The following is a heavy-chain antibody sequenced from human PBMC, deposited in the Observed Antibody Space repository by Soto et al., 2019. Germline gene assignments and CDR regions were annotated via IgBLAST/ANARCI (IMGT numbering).Heavy chain of an antibody. CDR1: GFTFSSYA. Sequence: GGSLRLSCAASGFTFSSYAMSWVRQAPGKGLEWVSAISGSGGSTYYADSVKGRFTISRDNSKNTLYLQMNSLRAEDTAVYYCAEVYDFWSGLGGYYMAVWGKGTTVTVSS. V-gene: IGHV3-23*01. J-gene: IGHJ6*03. D-gene: IGHD3-3*01. CDR3: AEVYDFWSGLGGYYMAV. CDR2: ISGSGGST.